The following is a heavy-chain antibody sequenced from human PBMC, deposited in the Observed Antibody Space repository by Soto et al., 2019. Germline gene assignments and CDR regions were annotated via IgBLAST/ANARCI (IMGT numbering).Heavy chain of an antibody. CDR1: GFTFSSYG. Sequence: PGGSLRLSCAASGFTFSSYGMHWVRQAPGKGLEWVAVISYDGSNKYYADSVKGRFTISRDNSKNTLYLQMNSLRAEDTAVYYCAREEDNLTGYIDYWGQGTLVTVSS. CDR3: AREEDNLTGYIDY. J-gene: IGHJ4*02. V-gene: IGHV3-30*03. D-gene: IGHD3-9*01. CDR2: ISYDGSNK.